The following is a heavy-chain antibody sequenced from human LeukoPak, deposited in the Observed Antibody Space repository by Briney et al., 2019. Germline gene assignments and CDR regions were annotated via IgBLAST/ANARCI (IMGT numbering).Heavy chain of an antibody. CDR1: GFTFSNYN. D-gene: IGHD3-10*01. CDR3: AKSKTVLDYYYYMDV. V-gene: IGHV3-21*01. Sequence: GSLRLSCAAPGFTFSNYNMNWVRQAPGKSLEWVSSITSTSTYTFYADSVKGRFIISRDNAENSLYLQINSLRAEDTAVYYCAKSKTVLDYYYYMDVWGKGTTVTISS. J-gene: IGHJ6*03. CDR2: ITSTSTYT.